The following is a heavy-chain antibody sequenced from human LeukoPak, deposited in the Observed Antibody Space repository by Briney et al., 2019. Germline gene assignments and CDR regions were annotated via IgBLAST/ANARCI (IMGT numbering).Heavy chain of an antibody. D-gene: IGHD6-13*01. CDR1: GGSISSYY. J-gene: IGHJ5*02. V-gene: IGHV4-59*01. CDR2: IYYSGST. CDR3: ARDFQAAGYNWFDP. Sequence: SETLSLTCTVSGGSISSYYWSWIRQPPGKGLEWIGYIYYSGSTNYNPSLKSRVTISVDTSKNQFSLKLSSVTAADTAVYYCARDFQAAGYNWFDPWGQGTLVTVSS.